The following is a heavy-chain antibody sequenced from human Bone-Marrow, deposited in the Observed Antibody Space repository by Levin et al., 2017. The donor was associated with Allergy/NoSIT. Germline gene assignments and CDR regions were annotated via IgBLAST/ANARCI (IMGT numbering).Heavy chain of an antibody. D-gene: IGHD5-12*01. CDR2: IYDSGRT. Sequence: SQTLSLTCTVSGGSVNSTSYFWGWIRQPPGKGLEWIGSIYDSGRTYYNPSLKSRVTISVDTSKNQFSLRLRSVTAADTAVYHCARDAGGGYPSDFWGQGALVTVSS. CDR1: GGSVNSTSYF. V-gene: IGHV4-39*07. CDR3: ARDAGGGYPSDF. J-gene: IGHJ4*02.